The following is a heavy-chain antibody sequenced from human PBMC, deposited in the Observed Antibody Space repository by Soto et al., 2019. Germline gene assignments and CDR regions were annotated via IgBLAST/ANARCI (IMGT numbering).Heavy chain of an antibody. V-gene: IGHV4-30-4*08. CDR1: GGSISSGDYY. CDR3: ARDWLVTRIAVAGPYYYYGMDV. Sequence: PSETLSLTCTVSGGSISSGDYYWSWIRQPPGKGLEWIGYIYYSGSTYYNPSLKSRVTISVDTSKNQFSLKLSSVTAADTAVYYCARDWLVTRIAVAGPYYYYGMDVWGQGTTVTVSS. J-gene: IGHJ6*02. CDR2: IYYSGST. D-gene: IGHD6-19*01.